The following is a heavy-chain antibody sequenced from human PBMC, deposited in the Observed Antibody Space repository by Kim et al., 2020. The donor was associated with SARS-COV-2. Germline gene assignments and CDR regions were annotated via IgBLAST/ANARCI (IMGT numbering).Heavy chain of an antibody. V-gene: IGHV3-74*01. Sequence: GGSLRLSCAASGFTFSAYWIHWVRQVPGNGLVWVSRINSGGSSTTYADSVKGRFTISRDNAKNTLYLQMNSLRAEDTAVYYCAREVGATSYFDYWGQGTLVTVSS. CDR3: AREVGATSYFDY. CDR1: GFTFSAYW. CDR2: INSGGSST. D-gene: IGHD1-26*01. J-gene: IGHJ4*02.